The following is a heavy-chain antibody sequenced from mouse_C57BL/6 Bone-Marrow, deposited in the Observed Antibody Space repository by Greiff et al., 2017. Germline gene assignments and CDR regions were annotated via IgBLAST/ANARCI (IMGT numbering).Heavy chain of an antibody. CDR2: IYPRSGNT. D-gene: IGHD2-4*01. CDR1: GYTFTSYG. CDR3: ARSDYYDYDWFAY. Sequence: QVQLQQSGAELARPGASVKLSCKASGYTFTSYGISWVKQRTGQGLEWIGEIYPRSGNTNYNEKFKGKATLTADKSSSTAYMELRSLTSEDSAVYFCARSDYYDYDWFAYWGQGTLVTVSA. V-gene: IGHV1-81*01. J-gene: IGHJ3*01.